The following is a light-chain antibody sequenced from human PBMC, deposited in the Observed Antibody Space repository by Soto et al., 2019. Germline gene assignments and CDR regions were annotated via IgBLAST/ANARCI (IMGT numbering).Light chain of an antibody. V-gene: IGLV3-21*02. J-gene: IGLJ2*01. CDR2: DDR. CDR3: QVWDSTSEHVV. Sequence: SYELTQPPSVSVAPGQTARIACGGDNIETKSVHWSQQKPGQAPVLVVYDDRDRPSGIPERFSGSSSGNAATLTIRRVEAGDEADYYCQVWDSTSEHVVFGGGTKLTVL. CDR1: NIETKS.